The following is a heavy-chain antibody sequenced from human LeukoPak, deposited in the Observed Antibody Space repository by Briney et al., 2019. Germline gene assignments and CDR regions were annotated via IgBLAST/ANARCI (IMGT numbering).Heavy chain of an antibody. CDR2: IRYDASNK. D-gene: IGHD5-24*01. J-gene: IGHJ3*02. CDR1: GFTLSSSG. Sequence: PGGSLRLSCAASGFTLSSSGMHWVRQAPGKGLEWVAFIRYDASNKYYADSVKGRFTISRDNSKNTLYLQMNSLRAEDTAVYYCARDRFRRDGYNYGRDGAFDIWGQGTMVTVSS. CDR3: ARDRFRRDGYNYGRDGAFDI. V-gene: IGHV3-30*02.